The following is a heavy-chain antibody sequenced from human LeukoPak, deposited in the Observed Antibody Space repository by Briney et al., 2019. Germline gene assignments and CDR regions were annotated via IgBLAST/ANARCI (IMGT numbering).Heavy chain of an antibody. D-gene: IGHD3-9*01. CDR1: GYTFTGYY. CDR3: ARDGYFDWLPFDY. CDR2: INPNSGGT. V-gene: IGHV1-2*02. Sequence: ASVKVSCKASGYTFTGYYMHWVRQAPGQGLEWMGWINPNSGGTNYAQKFQGRVTMTTDTSTSTAYMELRSLRSDDTAVYYCARDGYFDWLPFDYWGQGTLVTVSS. J-gene: IGHJ4*02.